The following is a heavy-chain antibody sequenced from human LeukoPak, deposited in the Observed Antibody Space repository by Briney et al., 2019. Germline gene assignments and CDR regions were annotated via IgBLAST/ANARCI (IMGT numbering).Heavy chain of an antibody. D-gene: IGHD6-13*01. CDR1: GGSISSYY. CDR2: IYTSGST. J-gene: IGHJ6*03. V-gene: IGHV4-4*07. CDR3: ARLGGSSSWYVGYYYMDV. Sequence: TLSLTCTVSGGSISSYYWSWIRQPAGKGLEWIGRIYTSGSTNYNPSLKSRVTISVDKSKNQFSLKLSSVTAADTAVYYCARLGGSSSWYVGYYYMDVWGKGTT.